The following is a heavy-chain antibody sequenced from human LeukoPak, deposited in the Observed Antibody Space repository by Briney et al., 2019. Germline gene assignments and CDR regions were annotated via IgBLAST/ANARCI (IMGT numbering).Heavy chain of an antibody. V-gene: IGHV1-46*01. CDR1: GYTFPSYY. CDR2: INPSGGST. J-gene: IGHJ4*02. D-gene: IGHD2-2*02. Sequence: ASVQVSCQACGYTFPSYYMHWLGQAPGQEVAGMGIINPSGGSTSYAQKFQGRVTMTRDMSTSTVYMELSSVRSEDTAVYYCARSCSSTSCYSWVYWGQGTLVTVSS. CDR3: ARSCSSTSCYSWVY.